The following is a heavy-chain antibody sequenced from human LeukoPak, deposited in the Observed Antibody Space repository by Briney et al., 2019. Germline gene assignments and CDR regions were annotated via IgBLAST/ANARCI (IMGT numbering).Heavy chain of an antibody. Sequence: SETLSLTCTVSGGSISSSSYYWGWIRQPPGKGLEWIGEINHSGSTNYNPSLKSRVTISVDTSKNQFSLKLSSVTAADTAVYYCANNWGSIDYWGQGTLVTVSS. J-gene: IGHJ4*02. CDR2: INHSGST. CDR1: GGSISSSSYY. V-gene: IGHV4-39*07. CDR3: ANNWGSIDY. D-gene: IGHD7-27*01.